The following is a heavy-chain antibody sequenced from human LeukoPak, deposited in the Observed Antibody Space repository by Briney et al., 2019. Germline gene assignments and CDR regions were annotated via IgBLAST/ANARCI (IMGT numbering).Heavy chain of an antibody. CDR2: IKQDGSEE. J-gene: IGHJ4*02. V-gene: IGHV3-7*05. CDR1: GFTFSNYW. CDR3: ARGFAPDY. Sequence: GGSLRRSCAASGFTFSNYWMTWVRQAPGQGLEWVANIKQDGSEEYYVDPVKGRFTISRDNAKNSLYLQMSSLRAEDTAVYYCARGFAPDYWGQGTLVTVSS.